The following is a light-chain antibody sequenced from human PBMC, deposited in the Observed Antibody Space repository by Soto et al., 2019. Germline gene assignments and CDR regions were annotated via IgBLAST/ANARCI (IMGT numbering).Light chain of an antibody. J-gene: IGKJ1*01. V-gene: IGKV1-5*01. CDR2: DAS. CDR1: QSISSW. CDR3: QQHNSSPWT. Sequence: GDRVTITCRASQSISSWLAWYQQKPGKAPKLLIYDASSLESGVPSRFSGSESGTEFTLTISNLQPDDFTTYYCQQHNSSPWTFGQGTKVDIK.